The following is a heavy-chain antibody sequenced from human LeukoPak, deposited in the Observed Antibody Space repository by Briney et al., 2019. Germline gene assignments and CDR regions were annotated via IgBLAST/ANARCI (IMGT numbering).Heavy chain of an antibody. CDR1: GGTFISYA. D-gene: IGHD2-2*01. V-gene: IGHV1-69*13. J-gene: IGHJ6*02. CDR3: ARGYCSSTSCYMDV. CDR2: IIPIFGTA. Sequence: ASVKVSCKDSGGTFISYAISWVRQAPGQGLEWMGGIIPIFGTANYAQKFQGRVTITADESTSTAYMELSSLRSEDTAVYHCARGYCSSTSCYMDVWGQGTTVT.